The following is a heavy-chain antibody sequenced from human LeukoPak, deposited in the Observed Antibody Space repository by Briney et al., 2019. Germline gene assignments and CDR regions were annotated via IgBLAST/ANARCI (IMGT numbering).Heavy chain of an antibody. D-gene: IGHD1-1*01. J-gene: IGHJ4*02. Sequence: PSETLSLTCAVYGGSFSGYYWSWIRQPPGKGLEWIGEINHSGSTNYNPSLKSRVTISVDTSKNQFSLKLSSVTAADTAVYYCARGLVNLPPGDYWGQGSLVTVSS. CDR2: INHSGST. CDR1: GGSFSGYY. V-gene: IGHV4-34*01. CDR3: ARGLVNLPPGDY.